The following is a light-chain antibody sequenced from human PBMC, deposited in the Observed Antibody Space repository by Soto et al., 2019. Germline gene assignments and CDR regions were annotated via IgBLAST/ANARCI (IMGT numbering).Light chain of an antibody. J-gene: IGKJ5*01. CDR3: MQATQTVIT. Sequence: DILMTQTPLSSPVTLGQPASISCTSSQSLAHSDGNTYLNWLQQRPGQPPRLLIYEISKRFSGVPDRFSGSGAGTDFTLKISRVEAEDVGVYYCMQATQTVITFGQGTRLEIK. CDR2: EIS. CDR1: QSLAHSDGNTY. V-gene: IGKV2-24*01.